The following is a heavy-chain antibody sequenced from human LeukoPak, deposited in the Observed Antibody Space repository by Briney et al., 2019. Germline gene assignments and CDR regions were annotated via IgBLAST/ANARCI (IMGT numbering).Heavy chain of an antibody. CDR2: INPSGGST. Sequence: GASVKVSCKASGYTFTSYAMHWVRQAPGQGLEWMGIINPSGGSTSYAQKFQGRVTMTRDTSTSTVYMELSSLRSEDTAVYYCARGTNARYYDSSGYFDYWGQGTQVTVSS. CDR1: GYTFTSYA. V-gene: IGHV1-46*01. J-gene: IGHJ4*02. D-gene: IGHD3-22*01. CDR3: ARGTNARYYDSSGYFDY.